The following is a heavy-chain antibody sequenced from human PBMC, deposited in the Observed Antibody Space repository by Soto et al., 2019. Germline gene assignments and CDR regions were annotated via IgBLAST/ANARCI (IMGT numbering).Heavy chain of an antibody. CDR3: ARVPTHWFDH. CDR2: IYYSGST. CDR1: GGSISSYY. D-gene: IGHD4-17*01. Sequence: QVQLQESGPGLVKPSETLSLTCTVSGGSISSYYWSWIRQPPGKGLEWIGYIYYSGSTNYNPSLKSRVTISVDTSKNQFSLKLSSVTAADTAVYYCARVPTHWFDHWGQGTLVTVSS. V-gene: IGHV4-59*01. J-gene: IGHJ5*02.